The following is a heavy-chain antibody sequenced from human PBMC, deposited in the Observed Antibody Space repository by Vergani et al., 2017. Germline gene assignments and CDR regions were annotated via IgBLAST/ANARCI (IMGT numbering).Heavy chain of an antibody. D-gene: IGHD3-10*01. Sequence: EVQLLESGGGLVQPGGSLRLSCAASGFTFSSYAMSWVRQAPGKGLEWVSAISGSGGSTYYADSVKDRFTIAGDNSQNTLYLQMNSLRAEDTAVYYCASLGRGDLGSGASNYWGQGTLVTVSS. CDR3: ASLGRGDLGSGASNY. J-gene: IGHJ4*02. CDR2: ISGSGGST. V-gene: IGHV3-23*01. CDR1: GFTFSSYA.